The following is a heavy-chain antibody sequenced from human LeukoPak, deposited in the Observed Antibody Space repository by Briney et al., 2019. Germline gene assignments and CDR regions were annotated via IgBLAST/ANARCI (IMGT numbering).Heavy chain of an antibody. CDR3: ARDNYGLLDY. D-gene: IGHD5-24*01. Sequence: ASVKVSCKASGYMFSDYVITWVRQAPGQGLEWMGWIDPNSGGSISAQKFQGRVTMTKDTSISTVYMELNRLKSDDTAVYYCARDNYGLLDYWGQGTLVTVSS. CDR1: GYMFSDYV. J-gene: IGHJ4*02. CDR2: IDPNSGGS. V-gene: IGHV1-2*02.